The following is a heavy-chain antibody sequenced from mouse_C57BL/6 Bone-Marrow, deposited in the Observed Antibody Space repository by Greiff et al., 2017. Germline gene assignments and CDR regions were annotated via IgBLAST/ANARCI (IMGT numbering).Heavy chain of an antibody. CDR3: ARSLDYYGSSAGAY. D-gene: IGHD1-1*01. CDR1: GYTFTSYW. V-gene: IGHV1-72*01. CDR2: IDPNSGGT. J-gene: IGHJ3*01. Sequence: QVQLQQPGAELVKPGASVKLSCKASGYTFTSYWMHWVKQRPGRGLEWIGRIDPNSGGTKYNEKFKSKATLTVDKSSSTAYMQLSSLTSGDSAVYYCARSLDYYGSSAGAYWGQGTLVTVSA.